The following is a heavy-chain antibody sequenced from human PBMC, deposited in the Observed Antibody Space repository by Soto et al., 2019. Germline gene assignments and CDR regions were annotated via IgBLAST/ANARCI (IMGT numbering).Heavy chain of an antibody. J-gene: IGHJ5*02. CDR1: GGSISSYY. CDR2: IYYSGST. CDR3: ARQGVGYCISTSCYGFDP. Sequence: SETLSLTCTVSGGSISSYYWSWIRQPPGKGLEWIGYIYYSGSTYYNPSLKSRVTISVDTSKNQFSLKLSSVTAADTAVYYCARQGVGYCISTSCYGFDPWGQGTLVTV. D-gene: IGHD2-2*01. V-gene: IGHV4-59*08.